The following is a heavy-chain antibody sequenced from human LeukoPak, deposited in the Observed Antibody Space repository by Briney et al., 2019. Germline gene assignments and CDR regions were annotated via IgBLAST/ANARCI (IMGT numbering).Heavy chain of an antibody. CDR1: GFTFSNAW. Sequence: KPGGSLRLSCAASGFTFSNAWMSWVRQAPGKGLEWVGRIKSKTDGGTTDYAAPVKGRFTISRDDSKNTLYLKMNSLKTEDTAVYYCTTKDRIAAAGSNAFDIWGQGTMVTVSS. CDR3: TTKDRIAAAGSNAFDI. CDR2: IKSKTDGGTT. V-gene: IGHV3-15*01. D-gene: IGHD6-13*01. J-gene: IGHJ3*02.